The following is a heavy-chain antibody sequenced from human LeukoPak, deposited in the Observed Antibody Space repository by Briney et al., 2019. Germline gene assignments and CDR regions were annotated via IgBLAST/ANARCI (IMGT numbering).Heavy chain of an antibody. CDR3: AKDGTRYCSSTSCYFFGY. V-gene: IGHV3-30*18. J-gene: IGHJ4*02. CDR1: GFTFSSYG. CDR2: ISYDGSNK. Sequence: PGGSLRLSCAASGFTFSSYGMHWVRQAPGKGLEWVAAISYDGSNKYYADSVKGRFTISRDNSKNTLYLQMNSLRAEDTAVYYCAKDGTRYCSSTSCYFFGYWGQGTLVTVSS. D-gene: IGHD2-2*01.